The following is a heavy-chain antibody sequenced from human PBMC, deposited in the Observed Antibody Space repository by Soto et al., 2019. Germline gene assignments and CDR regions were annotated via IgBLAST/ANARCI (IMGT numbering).Heavy chain of an antibody. V-gene: IGHV5-10-1*01. D-gene: IGHD5-18*01. CDR1: GYSFTSDW. CDR3: ARLATKEQLSTLYCYSHGMDV. J-gene: IGHJ6*02. Sequence: GESLKISCKGSGYSFTSDWISWVRQMPGKGLERMGRIVPSDSYTNYSPSFQGHVTISADKSISTAYLQWSSLTASDTAKYYCARLATKEQLSTLYCYSHGMDVWGQETTVTVSS. CDR2: IVPSDSYT.